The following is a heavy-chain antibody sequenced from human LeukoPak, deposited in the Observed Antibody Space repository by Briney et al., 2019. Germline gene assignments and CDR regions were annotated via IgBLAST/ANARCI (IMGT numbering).Heavy chain of an antibody. CDR3: ARLDGYNLLVDY. Sequence: ASVKVSXKASGYTFTSYGINWVRQAPGQGLEWMGWISVYNGNTNYAQKLLGRVTMTTDTSTNTAYMELRSLRSDDTAVYYCARLDGYNLLVDYWGQGTLVAVSS. CDR2: ISVYNGNT. D-gene: IGHD5-24*01. CDR1: GYTFTSYG. J-gene: IGHJ4*02. V-gene: IGHV1-18*01.